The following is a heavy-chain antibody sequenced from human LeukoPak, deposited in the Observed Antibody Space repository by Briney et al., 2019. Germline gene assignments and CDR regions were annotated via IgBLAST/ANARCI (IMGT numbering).Heavy chain of an antibody. D-gene: IGHD1-26*01. CDR3: ARGGSSSWYFDL. CDR2: IYYSGSA. V-gene: IGHV4-59*01. Sequence: SETLSLPCSVSGDSISSYSWRWIRQSPGKGLEWIGHIYYSGSANYMPSLKSRVTILVDTSKNQFSLKVTSVTAADTAVYYCARGGSSSWYFDLWGRGTLVTVSS. J-gene: IGHJ2*01. CDR1: GDSISSYS.